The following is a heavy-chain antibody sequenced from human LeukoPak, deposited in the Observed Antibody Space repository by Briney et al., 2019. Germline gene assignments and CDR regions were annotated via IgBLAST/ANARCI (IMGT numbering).Heavy chain of an antibody. Sequence: PGGSLRLSCAASGFTFNNFGMHWIRQAPGKGLEWVALVRSGGTDKYYADSVKGRFTISRDNSKNIVYLQMNSLRVEDTAVYYCAKDRDDYGDDCWGQGILVTVST. CDR1: GFTFNNFG. D-gene: IGHD4-17*01. J-gene: IGHJ4*02. CDR2: VRSGGTDK. CDR3: AKDRDDYGDDC. V-gene: IGHV3-30*02.